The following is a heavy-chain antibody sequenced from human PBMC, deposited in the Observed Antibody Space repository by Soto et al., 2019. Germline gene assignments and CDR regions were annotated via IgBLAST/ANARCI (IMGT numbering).Heavy chain of an antibody. V-gene: IGHV4-31*03. D-gene: IGHD1-26*01. Sequence: PSETLSLTCTVSGGSISSGGYYWSWIRQHPGKGLEWIGYIYYSGSTYYNPSLKSRVTISVDTSKNQFSLQLSSVTAADTAVYYRARAGGTTWENWFDPWGQGTLVTVSS. CDR3: ARAGGTTWENWFDP. J-gene: IGHJ5*02. CDR2: IYYSGST. CDR1: GGSISSGGYY.